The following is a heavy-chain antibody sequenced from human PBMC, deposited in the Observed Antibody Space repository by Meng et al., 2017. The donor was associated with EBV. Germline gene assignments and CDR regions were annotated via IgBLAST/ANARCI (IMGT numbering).Heavy chain of an antibody. CDR3: ARGRYYGDYFWFDP. CDR1: GGSVSSGSYY. V-gene: IGHV4-61*01. CDR2: IYYSGST. Sequence: QAQLQESGPGLVKPSETLSLTCTVSGGSVSSGSYYWSWIRQPPGKGLEWIGYIYYSGSTNYNPSLKSRVTISVDTSKNQFSLKLSSVTAADTAVYYCARGRYYGDYFWFDPWGQGTLVTVSS. J-gene: IGHJ5*02. D-gene: IGHD4-17*01.